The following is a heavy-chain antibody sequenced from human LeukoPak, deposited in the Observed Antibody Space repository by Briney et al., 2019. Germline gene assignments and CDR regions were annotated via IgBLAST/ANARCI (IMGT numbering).Heavy chain of an antibody. CDR1: GFTFTSDA. CDR3: AKRRWLGGIGVADPFDY. Sequence: PGGSLRLSCSASGFTFTSDAMSWGRQGPGKGLEWVSVISDSGGSTYYADSVKGRFTISRDNSKNTLYLQMNSLRADDTAVYYCAKRRWLGGIGVADPFDYWGQGTLVTVSS. V-gene: IGHV3-23*01. CDR2: ISDSGGST. D-gene: IGHD6-19*01. J-gene: IGHJ4*02.